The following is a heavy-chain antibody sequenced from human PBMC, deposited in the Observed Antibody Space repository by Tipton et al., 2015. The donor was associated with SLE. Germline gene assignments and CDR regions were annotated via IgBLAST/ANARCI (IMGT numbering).Heavy chain of an antibody. CDR3: ATGIAVAGPFDY. V-gene: IGHV4-59*01. D-gene: IGHD6-19*01. J-gene: IGHJ4*02. CDR2: IYYSGST. CDR1: GGSISSYY. Sequence: LRLSCTVSGGSISSYYWSWIRQPPGKGLEWIGYIYYSGSTNYNPSLKSRVTISVDTSKNQFSLKLSSATAADTAVYYCATGIAVAGPFDYWGQGTLVTVSS.